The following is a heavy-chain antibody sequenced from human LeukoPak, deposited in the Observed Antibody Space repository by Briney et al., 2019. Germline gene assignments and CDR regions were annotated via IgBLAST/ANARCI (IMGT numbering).Heavy chain of an antibody. CDR2: IHYSGST. V-gene: IGHV4-59*01. J-gene: IGHJ6*03. CDR3: ARTTEGGYTYDYFYYYYMDV. CDR1: GGSISSYY. D-gene: IGHD5-18*01. Sequence: SETLSLTCTVSGGSISSYYWSWIRQPPGKGLQWIGYIHYSGSTNYNPSLKSRVTISVNMSKNQFSLRLSSVTAADTAVYYCARTTEGGYTYDYFYYYYMDVWGKGTTVTISS.